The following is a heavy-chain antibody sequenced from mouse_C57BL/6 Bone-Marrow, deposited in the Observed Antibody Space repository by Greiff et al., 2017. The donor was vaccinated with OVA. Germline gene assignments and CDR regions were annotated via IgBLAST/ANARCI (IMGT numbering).Heavy chain of an antibody. CDR3: ARVYSNYGFAY. CDR2: ISDGGSYT. J-gene: IGHJ3*01. CDR1: GFTFSSYA. V-gene: IGHV5-4*01. D-gene: IGHD2-5*01. Sequence: EVQGVESGGGLVKPGGSLKLSCAASGFTFSSYAMSWVRQTPEKRLEWVATISDGGSYTYYPDNVKGRFTISRDNAKNNLYLQMSHLKSEDTAMYYCARVYSNYGFAYWGQGTLVTVSA.